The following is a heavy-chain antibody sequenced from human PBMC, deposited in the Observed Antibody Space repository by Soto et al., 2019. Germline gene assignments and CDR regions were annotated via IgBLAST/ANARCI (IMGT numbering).Heavy chain of an antibody. D-gene: IGHD3-9*01. CDR2: ISGSGATT. CDR1: GFTFSSYA. V-gene: IGHV3-23*01. J-gene: IGHJ5*01. CDR3: AKLRYFDWSSYNWFEY. Sequence: GSLRLSCAASGFTFSSYAMTWVRQAPGKGLEWVSGISGSGATTSYADSVKGRFTVSRDNSKNTLYLQMNSLRVEDTAVYYCAKLRYFDWSSYNWFEYWGQGTPVTVPQ.